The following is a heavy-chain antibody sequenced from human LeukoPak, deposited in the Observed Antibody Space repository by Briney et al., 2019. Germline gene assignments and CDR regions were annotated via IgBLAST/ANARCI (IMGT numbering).Heavy chain of an antibody. CDR2: ISSSSSTI. CDR1: GFTFSSYS. Sequence: PGGSLRLSCAASGFTFSSYSMNWVRQAPGKGLEWVSYISSSSSTIYYADSVKGRFTISRDNAKNSLYLQMNSLRAEDTAVYYCARRLGRDSSGYYPDAFDIWGQGTMVTVSS. V-gene: IGHV3-48*04. J-gene: IGHJ3*02. CDR3: ARRLGRDSSGYYPDAFDI. D-gene: IGHD3-22*01.